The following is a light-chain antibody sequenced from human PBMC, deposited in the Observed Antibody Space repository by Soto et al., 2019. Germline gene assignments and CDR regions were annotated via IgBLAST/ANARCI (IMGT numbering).Light chain of an antibody. J-gene: IGKJ1*01. CDR3: QQYNSYSLT. CDR2: DGS. Sequence: DIQMTQSPSTLSASVGDRVTITCRASQSISSWLAWYQQKPGKAPKLLIYDGSSLESGVPSRFSGSGSGTEFTLTISSLQPDDFATYYCQQYNSYSLTFGQGTKVEIK. V-gene: IGKV1-5*01. CDR1: QSISSW.